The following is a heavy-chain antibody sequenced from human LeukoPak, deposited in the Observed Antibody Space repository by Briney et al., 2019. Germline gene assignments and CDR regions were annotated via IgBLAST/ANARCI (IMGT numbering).Heavy chain of an antibody. D-gene: IGHD3-3*01. Sequence: GESLKISCKGSGYSFTSYWIGWVRQMPGKGLEWMGIIYPGDSDTRYSPSFQGQVTISADKSISTAYLQWSSLKASDTAMYYCASAGRRGFLEWLLEAFDYWGQGTLVTVSS. CDR1: GYSFTSYW. CDR2: IYPGDSDT. CDR3: ASAGRRGFLEWLLEAFDY. J-gene: IGHJ4*02. V-gene: IGHV5-51*01.